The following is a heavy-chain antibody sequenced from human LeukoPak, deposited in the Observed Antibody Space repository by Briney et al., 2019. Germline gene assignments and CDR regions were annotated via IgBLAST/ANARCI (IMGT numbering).Heavy chain of an antibody. CDR1: GFTFSSYW. V-gene: IGHV3-7*01. CDR3: ARVPSQQNNWFDP. Sequence: GGSLRLSCAASGFTFSSYWMSWVRQAPGKGLEWVANIKQDGSEKYYVDSVKGRFTISRDNAKNSLYLQMNSLRDVDTAVYYCARVPSQQNNWFDPWGQGTLVTVSS. J-gene: IGHJ5*02. CDR2: IKQDGSEK.